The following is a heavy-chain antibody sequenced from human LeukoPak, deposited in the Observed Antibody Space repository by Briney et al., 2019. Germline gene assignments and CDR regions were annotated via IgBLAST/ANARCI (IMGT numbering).Heavy chain of an antibody. Sequence: GGSLRLSCAASGFTFSSYAMHWVRQAPGKGLEWVAVISYDGSNKYYADSVKGRFTISRDNSKNTLYLQMNSLRAEDTAAYYCARGDYEHWGQGTLVTVSS. CDR2: ISYDGSNK. J-gene: IGHJ1*01. CDR3: ARGDYEH. V-gene: IGHV3-30*01. D-gene: IGHD4-17*01. CDR1: GFTFSSYA.